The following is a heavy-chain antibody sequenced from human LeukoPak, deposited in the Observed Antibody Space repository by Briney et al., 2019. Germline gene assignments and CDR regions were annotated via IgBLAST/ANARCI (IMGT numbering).Heavy chain of an antibody. D-gene: IGHD1-26*01. CDR3: AREFDVSASGAGY. V-gene: IGHV3-21*01. CDR1: GFTFSRYS. J-gene: IGHJ4*02. CDR2: MSSSSGLI. Sequence: PGGSPRLSCAASGFTFSRYSMNWVRQAPGKGLEWVSSMSSSSGLIYYGDTVKGRFTVSRDNAKRSLYLQMNSLRADDTAVYYCAREFDVSASGAGYWGQGTLVTVSS.